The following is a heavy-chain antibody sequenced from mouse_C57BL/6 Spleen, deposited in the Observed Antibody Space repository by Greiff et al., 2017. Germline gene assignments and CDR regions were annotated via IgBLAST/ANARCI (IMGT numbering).Heavy chain of an antibody. CDR1: GYTFTDYE. CDR2: IDPETGGT. CDR3: IRLTGIYAMDY. D-gene: IGHD4-1*01. J-gene: IGHJ4*01. V-gene: IGHV1-15*01. Sequence: QVQLQQSGAELVRPGASVTLSCKASGYTFTDYEMHWVKQTPVHGLEWIGAIDPETGGTAYNQKFKGKAILTADKSSSAAYMELRSLTSEDSAVYYCIRLTGIYAMDYWGQGTSVTVSS.